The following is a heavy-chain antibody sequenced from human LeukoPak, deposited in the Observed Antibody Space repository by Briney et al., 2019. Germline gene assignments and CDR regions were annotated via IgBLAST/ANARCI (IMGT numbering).Heavy chain of an antibody. J-gene: IGHJ3*02. D-gene: IGHD3-22*01. Sequence: PSETLSLTCTVSGGSISSYYWSWIRQPPGKGLEWIGYIYYSGSTNYNPSLKSRVTISVDTSKNQFSLKLSSVTAADTAVYYCARVPPYYYDSSGYRWVGAFDIWGQGTMVTVSS. CDR3: ARVPPYYYDSSGYRWVGAFDI. V-gene: IGHV4-59*01. CDR2: IYYSGST. CDR1: GGSISSYY.